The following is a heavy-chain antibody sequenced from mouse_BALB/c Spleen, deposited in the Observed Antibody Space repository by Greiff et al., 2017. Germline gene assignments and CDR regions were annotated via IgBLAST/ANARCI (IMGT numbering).Heavy chain of an antibody. Sequence: EVKVVESGGGLVQPGGSRKLSCAASGFTFSSFGMHWVRQAPEKGLEWVAYISSGSSTIYYADTVKGRFTISRDNPKNTLFLQMTSLRSEDTAMYYCARSKYGNFHYYAMDYWGQGTSVTVSS. CDR1: GFTFSSFG. CDR3: ARSKYGNFHYYAMDY. D-gene: IGHD2-10*02. CDR2: ISSGSSTI. V-gene: IGHV5-17*02. J-gene: IGHJ4*01.